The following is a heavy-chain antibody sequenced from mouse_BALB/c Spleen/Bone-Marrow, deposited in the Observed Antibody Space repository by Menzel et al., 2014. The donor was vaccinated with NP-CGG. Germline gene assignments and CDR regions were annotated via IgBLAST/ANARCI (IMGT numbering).Heavy chain of an antibody. CDR3: ARNIHITTWMDY. CDR2: IWGGGST. J-gene: IGHJ4*01. Sequence: VHLVESGPGLVAPSQSLSITCTVSGFSLSRYSVHWVRQPPGKGLEWLGMIWGGGSTDYNSALKSRLSISKDNSKSQVFLKMNSLQTDDTATYYCARNIHITTWMDYWGQGTSVTVSS. D-gene: IGHD1-2*01. CDR1: GFSLSRYS. V-gene: IGHV2-6-4*01.